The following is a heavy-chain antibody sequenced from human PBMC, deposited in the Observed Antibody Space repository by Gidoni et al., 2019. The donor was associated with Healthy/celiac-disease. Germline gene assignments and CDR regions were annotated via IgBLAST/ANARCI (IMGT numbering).Heavy chain of an antibody. CDR2: IIPMFGTA. J-gene: IGHJ5*02. D-gene: IGHD2-8*02. CDR3: ARDGGSTGGSWFDP. V-gene: IGHV1-69*01. CDR1: GGTFSSYA. Sequence: QVQLVQSGAEVKKPGSSVKVSCKASGGTFSSYAISWVRQAPGQGLEWMGVIIPMFGTANYAQKFQGRLTITADESTSTAYMELSSLRSEDTAVYYCARDGGSTGGSWFDPWGQGTLVTVPS.